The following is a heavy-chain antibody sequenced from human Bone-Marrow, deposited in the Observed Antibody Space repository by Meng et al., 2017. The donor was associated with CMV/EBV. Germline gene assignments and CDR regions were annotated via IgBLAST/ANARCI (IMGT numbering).Heavy chain of an antibody. J-gene: IGHJ4*02. Sequence: SGPTLVKPTQTLTLTCTFSGFSLSTSGVGVGWIRQPPGKALEWLALIYWNDDKRYSPSLKSRLTITKDTSKNQVVLTMTNMDPVDTATYYCAHRVGIAVAGNFDYWGQGTRVTVSS. V-gene: IGHV2-5*01. CDR3: AHRVGIAVAGNFDY. D-gene: IGHD6-19*01. CDR1: GFSLSTSGVG. CDR2: IYWNDDK.